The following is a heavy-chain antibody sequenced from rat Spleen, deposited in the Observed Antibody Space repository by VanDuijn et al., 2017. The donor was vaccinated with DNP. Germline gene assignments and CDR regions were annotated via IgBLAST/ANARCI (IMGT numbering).Heavy chain of an antibody. CDR1: GFTFSNYD. V-gene: IGHV5-27*01. J-gene: IGHJ2*01. D-gene: IGHD1-11*01. Sequence: EVQLVESGGGLVQPGRSLKLSCAASGFTFSNYDMAWVRQAPTKGLEWVASTSTSGGSTYYRDSVKGRFTVSRDNAKSTLYLQMDSLRSEDTATYYCTTDFERGYWGQGVMVTVSS. CDR3: TTDFERGY. CDR2: TSTSGGST.